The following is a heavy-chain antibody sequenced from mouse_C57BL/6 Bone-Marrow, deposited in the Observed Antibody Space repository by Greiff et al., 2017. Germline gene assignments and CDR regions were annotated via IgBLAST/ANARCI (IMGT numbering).Heavy chain of an antibody. Sequence: VQLQQSGAELARPGASVKLSCKASGYNFTSYGISWVKQRTGQGLEWIGEIYPRSGNTYYNEKFKGKATLTADKSSSTAYMELRSLTSEDSVVYYGARRGRPYDGFYLDYCVQGTTPTVTS. J-gene: IGHJ2*01. CDR2: IYPRSGNT. CDR1: GYNFTSYG. V-gene: IGHV1-81*01. CDR3: ARRGRPYDGFYLDY. D-gene: IGHD2-3*01.